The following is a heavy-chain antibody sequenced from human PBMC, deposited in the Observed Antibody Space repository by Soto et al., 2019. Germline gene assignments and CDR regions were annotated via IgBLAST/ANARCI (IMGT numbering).Heavy chain of an antibody. CDR1: GFTVSSNY. CDR3: ARGLTWDFWSYGMDV. D-gene: IGHD3-3*01. CDR2: IYSGGST. J-gene: IGHJ6*02. V-gene: IGHV3-53*01. Sequence: EVQLVESGGGLIQPGGSLRLSCAASGFTVSSNYMSWVRQAPGKGLEWVSVIYSGGSTYYADSVKGRFTISRDNSKNTLYLQMNSLRAEDTAVYYCARGLTWDFWSYGMDVWGPGTTVTVSS.